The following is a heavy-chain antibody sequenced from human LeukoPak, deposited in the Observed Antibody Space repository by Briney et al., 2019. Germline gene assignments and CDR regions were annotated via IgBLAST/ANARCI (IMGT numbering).Heavy chain of an antibody. CDR1: GGSISSSSYY. V-gene: IGHV4-39*01. D-gene: IGHD1-26*01. J-gene: IGHJ4*02. Sequence: SETLSLTCTVSGGSISSSSYYWGWIRQPPGKGLEWIGSIYYSGSTYYNPSLKSRVTISVDTSKNQFSLKLSSVTAAHTAVYYCARTDSGSYRQPFDYWGQGTLVTVSS. CDR2: IYYSGST. CDR3: ARTDSGSYRQPFDY.